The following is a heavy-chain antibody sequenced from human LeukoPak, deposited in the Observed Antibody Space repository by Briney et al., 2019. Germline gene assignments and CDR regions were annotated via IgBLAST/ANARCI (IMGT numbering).Heavy chain of an antibody. CDR1: GFTFSSYW. CDR2: IKHDGSEK. D-gene: IGHD3-22*01. J-gene: IGHJ4*02. Sequence: PGGSLTLSCAAAGFTFSSYWMTWVRQAPGKGLEWVANIKHDGSEKYYVDSVKGRFTISRDNAKNSLFLQMNSLRAEDTAVYYCARDQWTYDSSGHPAAFDSWGQGTLVTVSS. V-gene: IGHV3-7*01. CDR3: ARDQWTYDSSGHPAAFDS.